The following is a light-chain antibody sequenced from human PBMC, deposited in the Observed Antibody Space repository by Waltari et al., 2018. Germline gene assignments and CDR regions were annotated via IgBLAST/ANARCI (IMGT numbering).Light chain of an antibody. J-gene: IGKJ4*01. CDR1: QGISSY. CDR2: AAS. V-gene: IGKV1-9*01. Sequence: DIQLTQSPSFLSASVGDRVTLTCRARQGISSYLAWYQQKPGKAPKLLIYAASTLQSGVPSRFSGSGSGTEFTLTISSLQPEDIATYYCQQFDNLPLTFGGGTKVEIK. CDR3: QQFDNLPLT.